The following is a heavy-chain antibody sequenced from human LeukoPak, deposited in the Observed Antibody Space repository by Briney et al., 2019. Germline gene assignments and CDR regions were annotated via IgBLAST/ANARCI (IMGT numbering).Heavy chain of an antibody. CDR2: IYYSGST. Sequence: PSETLSLTCNVSGGSISSSRYYWGWIRQPPGKGLEWIGSIYYSGSTYYNPSLKSRVTISVDTSKNQFSLRLTSVTAADTAVYYCARPYYDILTAGYYYYYMDVWGKGTTVTVSS. CDR3: ARPYYDILTAGYYYYYMDV. V-gene: IGHV4-39*01. D-gene: IGHD3-9*01. J-gene: IGHJ6*03. CDR1: GGSISSSRYY.